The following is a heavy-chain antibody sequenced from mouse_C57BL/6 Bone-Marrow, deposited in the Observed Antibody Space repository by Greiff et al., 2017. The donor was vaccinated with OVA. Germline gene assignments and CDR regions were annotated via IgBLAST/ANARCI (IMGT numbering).Heavy chain of an antibody. D-gene: IGHD2-4*01. V-gene: IGHV3-8*01. J-gene: IGHJ1*03. CDR1: GYSITSDY. CDR3: ARDYEYDRWYFDV. CDR2: ISYSGST. Sequence: EVKLQESGPGLAKPSQTLSLTCSVTGYSITSDYWNWIRKFPGNKLEYMGYISYSGSTYYNPSHNSRISITRDTSKNQYYLQLNSVTTEDTATYYGARDYEYDRWYFDVWGTGTTVTVSS.